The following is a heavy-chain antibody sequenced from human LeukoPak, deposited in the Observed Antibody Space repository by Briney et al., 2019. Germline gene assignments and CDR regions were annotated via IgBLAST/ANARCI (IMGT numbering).Heavy chain of an antibody. J-gene: IGHJ4*02. V-gene: IGHV3-23*01. D-gene: IGHD4-17*01. CDR3: AKVIGPYGDYG. CDR2: ISGSGGST. Sequence: PGGSLRLSCAASGFTFSSYAMSWVRQVPGKGLEWVSAISGSGGSTYYADSVKGRFTISRDNSKNTLYLQMNSLRAEGTAVYYCAKVIGPYGDYGWGQGTLVTVSS. CDR1: GFTFSSYA.